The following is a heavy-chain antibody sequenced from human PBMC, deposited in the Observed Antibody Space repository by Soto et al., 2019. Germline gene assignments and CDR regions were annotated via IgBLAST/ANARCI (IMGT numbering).Heavy chain of an antibody. Sequence: PSETLSLTCTVSGGSISSSTYYWVWIRQSPGKGLEWIGYIFYSGSTNFNPSLKSRVTISVDTSKNQFSLKLSSVTAADTAVYYCARRRVWFGEFDHWGQGTLVTVPQ. J-gene: IGHJ4*02. D-gene: IGHD3-10*01. CDR2: IFYSGST. V-gene: IGHV4-61*05. CDR1: GGSISSSTYY. CDR3: ARRRVWFGEFDH.